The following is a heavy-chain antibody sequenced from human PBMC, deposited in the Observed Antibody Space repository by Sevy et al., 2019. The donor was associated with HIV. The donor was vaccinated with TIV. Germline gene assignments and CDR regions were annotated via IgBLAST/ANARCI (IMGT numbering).Heavy chain of an antibody. Sequence: GGSLRLSCAASGFPFSNYAMSWVRQAPGKELEWVSTLIGGGSRTYYADSVTGRFIISRDNSRNTLYLQMNSLRAEVTAFYYCAKRRVQSGLSGGGANFGMDVCGRGTTVTVSS. CDR3: AKRRVQSGLSGGGANFGMDV. CDR1: GFPFSNYA. D-gene: IGHD2-8*02. CDR2: LIGGGSRT. V-gene: IGHV3-23*01. J-gene: IGHJ6*02.